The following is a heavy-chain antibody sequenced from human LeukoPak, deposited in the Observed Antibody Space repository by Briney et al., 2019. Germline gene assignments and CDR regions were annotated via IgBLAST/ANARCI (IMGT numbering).Heavy chain of an antibody. D-gene: IGHD3-16*02. J-gene: IGHJ4*02. CDR1: GFTFSSYA. Sequence: SGGSLRLSCAASGFTFSSYAMNWVRQAPGKGLEWVSVISGSGGSTYYADSVKGRFTISRDNSKNTLYLQMNSLRAEDTAVYYCARVGGVIVPRPFEYWGQGTLVTVSS. CDR2: ISGSGGST. V-gene: IGHV3-23*01. CDR3: ARVGGVIVPRPFEY.